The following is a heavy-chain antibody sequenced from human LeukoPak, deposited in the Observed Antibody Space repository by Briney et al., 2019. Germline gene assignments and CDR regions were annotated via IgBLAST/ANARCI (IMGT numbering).Heavy chain of an antibody. CDR3: AKVSGLRITFGGVTD. Sequence: PGGSLRLSCAASGFTFSNYGMHWVRHAPGKGLEWVAVISYDGSNKYYAESVKGRFTISRDNSKNTLYLQMNSVSAEDTAVFYCAKVSGLRITFGGVTDWGQGTPVSVSS. D-gene: IGHD3-16*01. CDR1: GFTFSNYG. CDR2: ISYDGSNK. J-gene: IGHJ4*02. V-gene: IGHV3-30*18.